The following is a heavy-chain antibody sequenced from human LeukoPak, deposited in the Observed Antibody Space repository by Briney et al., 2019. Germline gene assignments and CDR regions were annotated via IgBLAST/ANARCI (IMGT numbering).Heavy chain of an antibody. D-gene: IGHD3-22*01. V-gene: IGHV1-8*02. Sequence: ASVKVSCKASGYTFTSSYMHWVRQAPGQGLEWMGWISAYSGNTNYAQKFQGRVTMTRNTSISTAYMELSSLRSEDTAVYYCARALRPNGDSSGYYYGSDAFDIWGQGTMVTVSS. CDR3: ARALRPNGDSSGYYYGSDAFDI. CDR2: ISAYSGNT. J-gene: IGHJ3*02. CDR1: GYTFTSSY.